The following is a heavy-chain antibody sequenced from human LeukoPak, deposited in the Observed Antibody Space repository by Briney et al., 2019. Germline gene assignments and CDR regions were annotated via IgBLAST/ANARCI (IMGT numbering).Heavy chain of an antibody. CDR1: GFRISSYT. V-gene: IGHV3-21*01. J-gene: IGHJ3*02. Sequence: GGSLRLSCAASGFRISSYTMKWVRQAPGKGLEWVSSISSSSSYIYYADSVKGRFTISRDNAKNSLYVQMNSLRAEDTAVYYCARGGSYLSAFDIWGQGTMVTVSS. CDR3: ARGGSYLSAFDI. D-gene: IGHD1-26*01. CDR2: ISSSSSYI.